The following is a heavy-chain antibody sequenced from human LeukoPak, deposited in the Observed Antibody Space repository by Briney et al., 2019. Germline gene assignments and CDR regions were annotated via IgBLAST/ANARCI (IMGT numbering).Heavy chain of an antibody. J-gene: IGHJ5*02. CDR3: AKAYYDFWSGYYVPGWFDP. CDR2: TRYDESNE. CDR1: GFTLSIYG. Sequence: GGSLRLSCAASGFTLSIYGMHWVRQAPGKGLQWVASTRYDESNEYYADSVKGRFTISRDNSKNTLYLQMNSLRAEDTAVYYCAKAYYDFWSGYYVPGWFDPWGQGTLVTVSS. V-gene: IGHV3-30*02. D-gene: IGHD3-3*01.